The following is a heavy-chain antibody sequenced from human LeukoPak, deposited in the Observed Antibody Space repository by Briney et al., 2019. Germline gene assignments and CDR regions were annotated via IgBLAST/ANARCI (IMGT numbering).Heavy chain of an antibody. V-gene: IGHV1-46*01. Sequence: EASVKVSCKASGYTFTSYYMHWVRQAPGQGLEWMGKINPSDGSTRYAQKFQGRVTMTRDMSTSTVYMELSSLRSEDTAVYYCAAAGYCSGGSCYSLHNWFDPWGQGTLVTVSS. CDR3: AAAGYCSGGSCYSLHNWFDP. CDR2: INPSDGST. D-gene: IGHD2-15*01. J-gene: IGHJ5*02. CDR1: GYTFTSYY.